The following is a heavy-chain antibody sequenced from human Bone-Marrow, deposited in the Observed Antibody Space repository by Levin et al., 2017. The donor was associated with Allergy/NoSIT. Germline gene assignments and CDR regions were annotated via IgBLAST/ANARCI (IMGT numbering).Heavy chain of an antibody. D-gene: IGHD3-16*02. J-gene: IGHJ6*03. V-gene: IGHV3-48*01. CDR3: AADRGGYQYYFLDV. Sequence: GGSLRLSCAASGITFSDYSMNWVRQAPGKGLEWISYISGRSSTIYYADSVKGRFTISRDNGKNSLFLQMNSLRVEDAAVYYCAADRGGYQYYFLDVWGKGTTVTVSS. CDR2: ISGRSSTI. CDR1: GITFSDYS.